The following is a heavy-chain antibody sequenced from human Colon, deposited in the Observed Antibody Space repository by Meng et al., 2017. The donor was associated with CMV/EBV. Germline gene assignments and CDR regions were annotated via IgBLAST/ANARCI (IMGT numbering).Heavy chain of an antibody. CDR2: ITTSGDFV. CDR1: GFSFSNYA. J-gene: IGHJ3*02. V-gene: IGHV3-21*06. CDR3: AREPSNAAFDI. Sequence: ESLKISCEGSGFSFSNYAMNWVRQAPGKGLEWVSSITTSGDFVFYADSVRGRFVISRDNAKNSLYLQMNTLKAEETAVYYCAREPSNAAFDIWGQGTMVTVSS.